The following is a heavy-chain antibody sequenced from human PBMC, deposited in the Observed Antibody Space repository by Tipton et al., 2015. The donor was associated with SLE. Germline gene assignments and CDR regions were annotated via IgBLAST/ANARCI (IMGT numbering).Heavy chain of an antibody. Sequence: TLSLTCTVSGGSISSSSYYWGWIRQPPGKGLEWIGEINHSGSTNYNPSLKSRVTISVDTSKNQFSLKLSSVTAADTAVYYCAREWAHDAFDIWGQGTMVTVSS. V-gene: IGHV4-39*07. CDR1: GGSISSSSYY. CDR3: AREWAHDAFDI. CDR2: INHSGST. J-gene: IGHJ3*02.